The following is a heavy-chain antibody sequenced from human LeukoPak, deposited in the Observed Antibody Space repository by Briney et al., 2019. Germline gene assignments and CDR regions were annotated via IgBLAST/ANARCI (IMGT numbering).Heavy chain of an antibody. V-gene: IGHV5-51*01. Sequence: GESLKISCKGSGYSFTSYWIGWVRQTPGEGLEWMGIIYPGDSETRYSPSFQGQVTFSADKSLNTAYLQWSSLKASDTAMYYCARPRDWGFAFDIWGQGTMVTVSS. D-gene: IGHD7-27*01. CDR2: IYPGDSET. J-gene: IGHJ3*02. CDR1: GYSFTSYW. CDR3: ARPRDWGFAFDI.